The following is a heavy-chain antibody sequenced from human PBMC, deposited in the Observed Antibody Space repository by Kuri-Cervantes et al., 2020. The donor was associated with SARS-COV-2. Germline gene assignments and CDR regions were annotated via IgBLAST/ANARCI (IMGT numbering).Heavy chain of an antibody. CDR2: VRYDGGEK. J-gene: IGHJ4*02. CDR1: GFTFSNYG. Sequence: GGSLRLSCAASGFTFSNYGMHWVRQAPGKGLEWVAFVRYDGGEKHYADSVKGRFAISRDNSKNTLYLQMNSLRAEDTAVYYCANSPGYSSSWTGSDDYWGQGTLVTVSS. D-gene: IGHD6-13*01. V-gene: IGHV3-30*02. CDR3: ANSPGYSSSWTGSDDY.